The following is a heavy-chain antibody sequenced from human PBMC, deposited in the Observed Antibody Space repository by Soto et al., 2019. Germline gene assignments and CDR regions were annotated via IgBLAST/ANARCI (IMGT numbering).Heavy chain of an antibody. CDR3: AKVNPFYYDSSGPNWFDP. Sequence: GGSLRLSCAASGFTFSSYAMSWVRQAPGKGLEWVSAISGSGGSTYYADSVKGRFTISRDNSKNTLYLQMNSLRAEDTAVYYCAKVNPFYYDSSGPNWFDPWGQGTLVTVSS. CDR1: GFTFSSYA. J-gene: IGHJ5*02. V-gene: IGHV3-23*01. D-gene: IGHD3-22*01. CDR2: ISGSGGST.